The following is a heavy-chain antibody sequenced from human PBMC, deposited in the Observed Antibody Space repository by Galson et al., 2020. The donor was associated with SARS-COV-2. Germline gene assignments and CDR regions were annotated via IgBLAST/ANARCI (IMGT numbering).Heavy chain of an antibody. J-gene: IGHJ4*02. CDR1: GFVFSDSA. CDR2: IRSRTNSHAT. D-gene: IGHD5-12*01. V-gene: IGHV3-73*01. CDR3: TTRLVPEGTFDY. Sequence: GASLKISCAASGFVFSDSAMHWVRQASGKGLEWVGRIRSRTNSHATSYAESVKGRFTISRDDSKNTAYLQMSSLKTDDTAVYYCTTRLVPEGTFDYWGQGTLVNVSS.